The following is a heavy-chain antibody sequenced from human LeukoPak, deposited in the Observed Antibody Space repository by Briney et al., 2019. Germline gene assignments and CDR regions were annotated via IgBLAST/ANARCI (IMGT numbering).Heavy chain of an antibody. J-gene: IGHJ4*02. Sequence: GASVKVSCKASGYTFTSYGISWVRQAPGQGLEWMGWISAYNGNTNYAQKFQGRVTMTRDTSISTAYMELSRLRFDDTAVYYCARDYYDSSGDYWGQGTLVTVSS. CDR1: GYTFTSYG. CDR3: ARDYYDSSGDY. D-gene: IGHD3-22*01. V-gene: IGHV1-18*01. CDR2: ISAYNGNT.